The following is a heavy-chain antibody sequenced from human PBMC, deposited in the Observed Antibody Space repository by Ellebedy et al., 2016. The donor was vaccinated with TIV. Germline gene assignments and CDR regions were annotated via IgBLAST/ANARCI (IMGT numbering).Heavy chain of an antibody. D-gene: IGHD6-19*01. CDR1: GYTFTSYY. CDR2: INPSGGST. J-gene: IGHJ4*02. CDR3: ARARSSGWLHTPDY. V-gene: IGHV1-46*04. Sequence: AASVTVSCKASGYTFTSYYMHWVRQAPGQWLEWMGIINPSGGSTTYAQKLQGRVTMTRDTSTSTVYMELSSLRSEDTAVYYCARARSSGWLHTPDYWGQGTLVTVSS.